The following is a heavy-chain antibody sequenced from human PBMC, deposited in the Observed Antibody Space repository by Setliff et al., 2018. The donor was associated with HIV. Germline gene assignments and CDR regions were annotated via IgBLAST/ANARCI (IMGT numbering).Heavy chain of an antibody. CDR2: INPNSGAT. J-gene: IGHJ5*02. CDR3: AKGVKWLDP. V-gene: IGHV1-2*02. CDR1: GYTFNDYF. Sequence: ASVKVSCKSSGYTFNDYFIHWVRQVPGQGLEWMGWINPNSGATNYAQTFQGRVTMTRDTSVSKAYMELSSLRVEDTAAYYCAKGVKWLDPWGQGIQVTVSS. D-gene: IGHD3-16*01.